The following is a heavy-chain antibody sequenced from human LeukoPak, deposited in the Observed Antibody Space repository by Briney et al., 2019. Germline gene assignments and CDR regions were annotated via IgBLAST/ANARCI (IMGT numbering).Heavy chain of an antibody. CDR3: ARDLGQYYDTSDNWFDP. D-gene: IGHD3-22*01. Sequence: GGSLRLSCAASGFTFSNYWMHWVRQAPGKGLVWVSRINSDGINTSYADSVKGRFTISRDNAKNTLNLQMNGLRAEDTAVYYCARDLGQYYDTSDNWFDPWGQGTPVTVSS. J-gene: IGHJ5*02. CDR1: GFTFSNYW. V-gene: IGHV3-74*01. CDR2: INSDGINT.